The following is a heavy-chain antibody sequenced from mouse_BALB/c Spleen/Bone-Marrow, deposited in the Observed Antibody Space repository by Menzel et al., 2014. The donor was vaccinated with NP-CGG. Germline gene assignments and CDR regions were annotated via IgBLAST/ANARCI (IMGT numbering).Heavy chain of an antibody. V-gene: IGHV7-3*02. CDR1: GFTFTDYY. D-gene: IGHD1-1*01. Sequence: DVMLVESGGGLVQPGGSLRLSSATSGFTFTDYYMSWVRQLPGKALEWLGFIRNKANGYTTEYSASVKGRFTISRDNTQSILYLQMNTRRAEDSATYYCARGWITTGFAYWGQGTLVTVSA. J-gene: IGHJ3*01. CDR3: ARGWITTGFAY. CDR2: IRNKANGYTT.